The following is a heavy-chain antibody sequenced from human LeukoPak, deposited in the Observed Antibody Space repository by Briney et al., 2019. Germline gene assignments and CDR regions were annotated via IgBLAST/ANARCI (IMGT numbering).Heavy chain of an antibody. V-gene: IGHV1-69*05. CDR3: AREGGSYSGAYFDY. CDR1: GGTFSSYA. D-gene: IGHD1-26*01. CDR2: IIPIFGTA. Sequence: SVKVSCKASGGTFSSYAISWVRQAPGQGLEWMGGIIPIFGTANYAQKFQGRVTITMDESTSTAYMELSSLRSEDTAAYYCAREGGSYSGAYFDYWGQGTLVTVSS. J-gene: IGHJ4*02.